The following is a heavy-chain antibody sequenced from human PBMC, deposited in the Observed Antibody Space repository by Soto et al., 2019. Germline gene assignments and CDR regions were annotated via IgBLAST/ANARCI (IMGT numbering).Heavy chain of an antibody. CDR2: MNPNSGNT. J-gene: IGHJ5*02. Sequence: QVQLVQSGAEVKKPGASVKVSCKGSGYTFTSYHINWVRQATGQGLEWMGWMNPNSGNTGYAQTLQGRVTMTWDTSISTAYMELSILRFEDTAMYYCARGHIISTKNWLDPWGQGTLDPVSS. CDR3: ARGHIISTKNWLDP. V-gene: IGHV1-8*01. CDR1: GYTFTSYH. D-gene: IGHD1-20*01.